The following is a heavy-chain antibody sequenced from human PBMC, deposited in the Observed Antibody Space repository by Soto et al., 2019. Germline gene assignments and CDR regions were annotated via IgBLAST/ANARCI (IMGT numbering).Heavy chain of an antibody. D-gene: IGHD3-22*01. CDR2: IYYSGST. J-gene: IGHJ4*02. Sequence: QLQLQESGPGLVKPSETLSLTCTVSGGSISSSSYYWGWIRQPPGKGLEWIGSIYYSGSTYYNPSLKCRVTISVDTSKNQFSLKLSSVTAADTAVYYCARLDYDSSGYYSAFDYWGQGTLVTVSS. CDR3: ARLDYDSSGYYSAFDY. CDR1: GGSISSSSYY. V-gene: IGHV4-39*01.